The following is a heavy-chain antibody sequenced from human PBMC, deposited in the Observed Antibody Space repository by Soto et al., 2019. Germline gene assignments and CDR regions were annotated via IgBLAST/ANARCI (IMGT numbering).Heavy chain of an antibody. CDR2: ISYNGNS. J-gene: IGHJ5*02. Sequence: NPSETLSLTCTVSGVSVSSVNKYWSWIRQHPGRGLEWIGYISYNGNSYYNPSLKSRLTISADTSKNQFSLTLNSVTAADTAVYYCVGGRGNLSTWFDPWGQGTLVTVSS. D-gene: IGHD3-16*01. CDR3: VGGRGNLSTWFDP. CDR1: GVSVSSVNKY. V-gene: IGHV4-31*03.